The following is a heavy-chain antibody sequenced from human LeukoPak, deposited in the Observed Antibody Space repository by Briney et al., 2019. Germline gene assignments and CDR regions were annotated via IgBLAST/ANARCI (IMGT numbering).Heavy chain of an antibody. CDR2: ISGSGGST. J-gene: IGHJ4*02. Sequence: PGGSLRLSCAASGFTFSSYAMSWVRQAPGKGLEWVSAISGSEWVSAISGSGGSTYYADSVKGRFTISRGNSKNTLYVQINSLRAEDTAVYYCARESGYGSGIDYWGQGTLVTVSS. CDR1: GFTFSSYA. V-gene: IGHV3-23*01. D-gene: IGHD3-10*01. CDR3: ARESGYGSGIDY.